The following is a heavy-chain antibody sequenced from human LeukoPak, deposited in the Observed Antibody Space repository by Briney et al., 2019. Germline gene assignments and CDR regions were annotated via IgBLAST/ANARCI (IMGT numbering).Heavy chain of an antibody. J-gene: IGHJ4*02. CDR2: ISSSSSHI. D-gene: IGHD6-19*01. CDR3: ARGASSSGWSFDY. CDR1: GFTFSSYS. V-gene: IGHV3-21*01. Sequence: GGSLRLSCAASGFTFSSYSMNWVRQAPGKGLEWVSSISSSSSHIYYADSVKGRFTISRDNAKNSLYLQMNSLRAEDTAVYYCARGASSSGWSFDYWGQGTLVTVSS.